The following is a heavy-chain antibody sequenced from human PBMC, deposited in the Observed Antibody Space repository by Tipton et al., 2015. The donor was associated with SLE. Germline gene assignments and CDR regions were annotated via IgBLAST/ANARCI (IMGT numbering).Heavy chain of an antibody. CDR2: INHSGST. CDR3: ARHLDGTYGSHAFDI. Sequence: TLSLTCAVYGGSFSGYYWSWIRQPPGKGLEWTGEINHSGSTNYNPSLKSRVTISADTSKNQFSLKLSSVTAADTAVYYCARHLDGTYGSHAFDIWGQGTMVTVSS. J-gene: IGHJ3*02. D-gene: IGHD1-26*01. CDR1: GGSFSGYY. V-gene: IGHV4-34*01.